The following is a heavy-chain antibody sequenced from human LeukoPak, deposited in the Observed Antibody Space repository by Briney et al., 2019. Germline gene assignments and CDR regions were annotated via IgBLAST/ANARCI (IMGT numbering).Heavy chain of an antibody. Sequence: GASVKVSCKASGYTFTGYYMHWVRQAPGQGLEWMGRINPNSGGTNYAQKFQGRVTMTRDTSISTAYVELSRLKSDDTAVYYCARGVSYYDFWSGYDGFDPWGQGTLVTVSS. CDR3: ARGVSYYDFWSGYDGFDP. V-gene: IGHV1-2*06. D-gene: IGHD3-3*01. CDR2: INPNSGGT. CDR1: GYTFTGYY. J-gene: IGHJ5*02.